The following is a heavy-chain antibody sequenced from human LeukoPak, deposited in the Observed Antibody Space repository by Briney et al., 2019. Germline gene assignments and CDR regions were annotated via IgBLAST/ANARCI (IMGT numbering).Heavy chain of an antibody. CDR1: GVSGNTYH. J-gene: IGHJ4*02. CDR2: IYYSGSI. V-gene: IGHV4-59*02. CDR3: ARYPGASGDSYYFDY. Sequence: SETLSLTCTVSGVSGNTYHWMWIRQPPGKGLEWMGYIYYSGSINYNPSLNSRVTISLDTSKNEFSLKLRSVTAADTAVYYCARYPGASGDSYYFDYWGQGTRVTVSS. D-gene: IGHD4-17*01.